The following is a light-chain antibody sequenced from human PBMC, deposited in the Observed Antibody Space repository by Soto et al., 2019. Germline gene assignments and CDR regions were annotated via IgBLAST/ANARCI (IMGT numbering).Light chain of an antibody. CDR1: SSNIGNNY. CDR3: GTWDSSLSVAV. Sequence: QSVLTQPPSVSAAPGQKVTISCSGSSSNIGNNYVSWYQQLPGTAPKLLIYENNKRPSGIPDRFSGSKSGTSATLGITGLQTGDEADYYCGTWDSSLSVAVFGGGTKL. V-gene: IGLV1-51*02. CDR2: ENN. J-gene: IGLJ7*01.